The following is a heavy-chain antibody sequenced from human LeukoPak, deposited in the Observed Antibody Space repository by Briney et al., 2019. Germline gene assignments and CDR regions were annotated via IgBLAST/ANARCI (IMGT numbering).Heavy chain of an antibody. V-gene: IGHV1-2*02. D-gene: IGHD2-15*01. Sequence: ASVKVSCKASGYTFTDYYMHWVRQAPGQGLEWMGWINPNSGGTDYARNFRGRVTLTRDTSISAAYMELSSLRSDDTAVFYCARDYSSGTHNTDAFDIWGQGTVVTVSS. CDR2: INPNSGGT. J-gene: IGHJ3*02. CDR3: ARDYSSGTHNTDAFDI. CDR1: GYTFTDYY.